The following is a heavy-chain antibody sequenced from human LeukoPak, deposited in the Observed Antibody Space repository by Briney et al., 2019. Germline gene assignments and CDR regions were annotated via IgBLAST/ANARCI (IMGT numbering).Heavy chain of an antibody. D-gene: IGHD3-16*01. Sequence: SETLSLTCTVSGGSISSYYWSWIRQPPGKGLEWIGYIYYSGSTNYNPSLKSRVTISVDTSKNQFSLKLSSVTAADTTVYYCARDLAENYFDYWGQGTLVTVSS. CDR2: IYYSGST. V-gene: IGHV4-59*01. CDR3: ARDLAENYFDY. J-gene: IGHJ4*02. CDR1: GGSISSYY.